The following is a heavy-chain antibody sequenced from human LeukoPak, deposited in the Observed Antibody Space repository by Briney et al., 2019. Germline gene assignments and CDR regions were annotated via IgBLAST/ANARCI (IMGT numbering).Heavy chain of an antibody. V-gene: IGHV3-21*01. CDR1: GFTFSSYS. CDR2: ISGSNSYI. Sequence: KAGGSLRLSCAASGFTFSSYSMNWVRQAPGKGLEWVSSISGSNSYIYYADSMKGRFTISRDNAKNSLYLQMNSLRAEDTAVYYCARVNSSGWYVRFLRLNQRKHDAFDIWGQGTMVTVSS. D-gene: IGHD6-19*01. J-gene: IGHJ3*02. CDR3: ARVNSSGWYVRFLRLNQRKHDAFDI.